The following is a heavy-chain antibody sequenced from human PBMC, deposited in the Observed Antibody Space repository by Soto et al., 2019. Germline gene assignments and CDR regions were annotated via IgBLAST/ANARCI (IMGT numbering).Heavy chain of an antibody. Sequence: GGSLRLSCAASGSTFSSYGMHWVRQAPGKGLEWVAVIWYDGSNKYYADSVKGRFTISRDNSKDTLYLQMNSLRAEDTAVYYCAREEYCSGGSCHNWFDPWGQGTLVTVSS. CDR1: GSTFSSYG. CDR2: IWYDGSNK. D-gene: IGHD2-15*01. J-gene: IGHJ5*02. CDR3: AREEYCSGGSCHNWFDP. V-gene: IGHV3-33*01.